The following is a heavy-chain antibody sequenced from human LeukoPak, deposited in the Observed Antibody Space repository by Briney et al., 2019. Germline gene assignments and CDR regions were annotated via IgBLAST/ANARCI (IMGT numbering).Heavy chain of an antibody. Sequence: GESLKISCKGSRYSFTTYWIAWVRQMPGRGLEWMGIIYPGDSDTRYSPSFQGQVTISADKSISTAYLHWSSLEASDTAMYYCARQGTVTTNFDSWGQGTPVTVSS. D-gene: IGHD4-11*01. CDR1: RYSFTTYW. J-gene: IGHJ5*01. CDR2: IYPGDSDT. CDR3: ARQGTVTTNFDS. V-gene: IGHV5-51*01.